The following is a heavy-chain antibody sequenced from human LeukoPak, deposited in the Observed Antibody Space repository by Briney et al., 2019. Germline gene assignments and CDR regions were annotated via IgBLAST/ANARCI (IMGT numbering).Heavy chain of an antibody. J-gene: IGHJ4*02. V-gene: IGHV3-30-3*01. CDR3: AKDSFVGSILTGYGTLDY. CDR2: ISYDGSNK. Sequence: PGGSLRLSCAASGFTFSSYAMHWVRQAPGKGLEWVAVISYDGSNKYYADSVKGRFTISRDNSKNTLYLQMNSLRAEDTAVYYCAKDSFVGSILTGYGTLDYWGQGTLVTVSS. CDR1: GFTFSSYA. D-gene: IGHD3-9*01.